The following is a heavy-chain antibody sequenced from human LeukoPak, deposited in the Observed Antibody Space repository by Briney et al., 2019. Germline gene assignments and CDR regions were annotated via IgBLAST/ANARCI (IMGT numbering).Heavy chain of an antibody. V-gene: IGHV1-2*02. CDR2: INPNSGGT. CDR1: GYTFTGYY. Sequence: ASVKVSCKASGYTFTGYYMHWVRQAPGQGLEWMGWINPNSGGTYSAQKFQGRVTMTRDTSISTAYMELSRLRSDDTAVYYCARVAVTGEGDWFDPWGQGILVTVSS. CDR3: ARVAVTGEGDWFDP. J-gene: IGHJ5*02. D-gene: IGHD6-19*01.